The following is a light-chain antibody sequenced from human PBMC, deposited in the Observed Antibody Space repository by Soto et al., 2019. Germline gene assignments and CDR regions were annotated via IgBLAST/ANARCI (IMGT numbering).Light chain of an antibody. CDR1: QSIRSY. CDR2: AAS. V-gene: IGKV1-39*01. J-gene: IGKJ4*01. CDR3: QQSFDTLSFT. Sequence: DIQMTQSPSFLSASAGDRVSITCRASQSIRSYLNWYQQKPGKAPKLLIYAASTLQSGVPSRFSGSGSGTDFTLTISSLQPEDLATYICQQSFDTLSFTFGGGTKVDIK.